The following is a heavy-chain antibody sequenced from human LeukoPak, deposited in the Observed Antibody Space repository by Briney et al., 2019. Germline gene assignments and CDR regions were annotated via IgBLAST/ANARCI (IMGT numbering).Heavy chain of an antibody. D-gene: IGHD4-17*01. V-gene: IGHV4-31*03. Sequence: PSETLSLTCTVSGGSISSGGYYWGWIRQHPGKGPEWIGYIYYSGSTYYNPSLKSRVTISVDTSKNQFSLKLSSVTAADTAVYYCAREAPRNDYGDYVDYYGMDVWGQGTTVTVSS. CDR3: AREAPRNDYGDYVDYYGMDV. CDR2: IYYSGST. CDR1: GGSISSGGYY. J-gene: IGHJ6*02.